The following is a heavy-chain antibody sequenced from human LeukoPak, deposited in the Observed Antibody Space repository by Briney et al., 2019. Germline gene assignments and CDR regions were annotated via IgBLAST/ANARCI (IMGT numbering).Heavy chain of an antibody. Sequence: PSETLSLTCSVSGISISSSNSYWGWIRQPPGKRLEWIGSIYYTGNTYYNASIKSRVTISVDTSKNQFSLKLSSVTAADTAVYYCARGDYGGNSGGDYYYYYYMDVWGKGTTVTVSS. V-gene: IGHV4-39*07. CDR2: IYYTGNT. D-gene: IGHD4-23*01. CDR1: GISISSSNSY. J-gene: IGHJ6*03. CDR3: ARGDYGGNSGGDYYYYYYMDV.